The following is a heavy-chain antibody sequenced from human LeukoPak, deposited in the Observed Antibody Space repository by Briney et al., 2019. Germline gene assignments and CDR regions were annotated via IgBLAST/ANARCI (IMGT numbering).Heavy chain of an antibody. Sequence: GGSLTLPCAASGFTVSSNYMSWVRQAPGKGLEWVSVIYSGGSTYYADSVKGRFTISRDNSKNTLYLQMNSLRAEDTAVYYCASSYGSGAPFDYWGQGTLVTVSS. D-gene: IGHD3-10*01. V-gene: IGHV3-53*01. CDR1: GFTVSSNY. CDR2: IYSGGST. J-gene: IGHJ4*02. CDR3: ASSYGSGAPFDY.